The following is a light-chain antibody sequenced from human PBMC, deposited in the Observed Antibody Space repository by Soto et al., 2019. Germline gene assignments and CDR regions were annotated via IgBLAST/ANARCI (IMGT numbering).Light chain of an antibody. J-gene: IGKJ1*01. V-gene: IGKV3-20*01. CDR1: QSVSSSY. Sequence: EIVLTQSPGTLSLSPGERATLSCRASQSVSSSYLAWYQQKPGQAPRRLIYGASSRATGITDRFSGSGSGTDFTLTISRLEPEDFAVYYCQQYGSSPRTFGQGTKVDIK. CDR2: GAS. CDR3: QQYGSSPRT.